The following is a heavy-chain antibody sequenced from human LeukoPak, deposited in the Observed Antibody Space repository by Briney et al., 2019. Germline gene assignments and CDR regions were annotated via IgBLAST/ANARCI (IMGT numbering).Heavy chain of an antibody. D-gene: IGHD3-10*02. J-gene: IGHJ6*04. CDR1: GFTFSSYA. Sequence: GSLRLSCAASGFTFSSYAMSWVRQAPGKGLEWILHISTSGSIIHYADSVKGRFTISRDNAKNSLYLQMNSLRAEDTAVYYCAELGITMIGGVWGKGTTVTISS. V-gene: IGHV3-48*04. CDR2: ISTSGSII. CDR3: AELGITMIGGV.